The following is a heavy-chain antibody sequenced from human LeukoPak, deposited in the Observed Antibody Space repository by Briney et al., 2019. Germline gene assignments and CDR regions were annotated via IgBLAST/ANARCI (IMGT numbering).Heavy chain of an antibody. V-gene: IGHV1-18*01. CDR3: ARDRGSSGWYNVLDTEYFQH. J-gene: IGHJ1*01. Sequence: GASVKVSCKASGYTFTSYGISWVRQAPGQGLEWMGWISAYNGNTNYAQKLQGRVTMTTDTSTSTAYMELRSLRSDDTAVYYCARDRGSSGWYNVLDTEYFQHWGQGTLVTVSS. CDR2: ISAYNGNT. D-gene: IGHD6-19*01. CDR1: GYTFTSYG.